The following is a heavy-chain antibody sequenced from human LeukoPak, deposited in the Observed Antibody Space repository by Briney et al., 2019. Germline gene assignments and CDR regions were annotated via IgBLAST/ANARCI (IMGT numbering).Heavy chain of an antibody. Sequence: SETLSLTCTVSGGSVTSGNYYWNWIRQLAGKGLEWIGRIYTNGGASYNPSLKSRVTISIDASKNQFSLKLSSVTAADTAVYYCAREPPGYWGLGILVTVSS. CDR3: AREPPGY. CDR1: GGSVTSGNYY. CDR2: IYTNGGA. J-gene: IGHJ4*02. V-gene: IGHV4-61*02.